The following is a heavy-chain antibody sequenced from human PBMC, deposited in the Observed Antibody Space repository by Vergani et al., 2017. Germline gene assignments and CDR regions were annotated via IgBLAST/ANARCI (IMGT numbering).Heavy chain of an antibody. V-gene: IGHV1-8*01. Sequence: QVQLVPSGAEVKKPGASVTVSCKASGYTFTSYDINWVRQATGQGLEWMGWMNPNSGNTGYAQKFQGRVTMTRNTSISTAYMELSSLRSEDTAVYYCARLDYDDFWSGYQSRHDAFDIWGQGTMVTVSS. CDR1: GYTFTSYD. CDR2: MNPNSGNT. D-gene: IGHD3-3*01. CDR3: ARLDYDDFWSGYQSRHDAFDI. J-gene: IGHJ3*02.